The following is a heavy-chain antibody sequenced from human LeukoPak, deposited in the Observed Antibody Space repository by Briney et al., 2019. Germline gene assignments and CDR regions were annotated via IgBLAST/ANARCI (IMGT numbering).Heavy chain of an antibody. D-gene: IGHD3-10*01. CDR3: ARIGLVRGVMGYFDY. Sequence: SVKVSCKASGGTFSSYAISWVRQAPGQGLEWMGRIIPILGIANYAQKFQGRVTITADKSTSTAYMELSSLRSEDTAVYYCARIGLVRGVMGYFDYWGQGTLVTVSS. J-gene: IGHJ4*02. CDR1: GGTFSSYA. V-gene: IGHV1-69*04. CDR2: IIPILGIA.